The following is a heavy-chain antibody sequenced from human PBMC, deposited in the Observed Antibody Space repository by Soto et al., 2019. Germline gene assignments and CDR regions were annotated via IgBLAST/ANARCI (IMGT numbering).Heavy chain of an antibody. CDR2: LNPTGST. J-gene: IGHJ6*02. CDR1: GGSFSDNY. V-gene: IGHV4-34*01. CDR3: ARGNFYNGLDV. Sequence: PSETLSLTCAVSGGSFSDNYWSWIRRPPGKGLEWIGELNPTGSTHYNPSLKRRVTISIDTSQKHFSLKLNSVTPADTALYYCARGNFYNGLDVWDQGTTVTVSS.